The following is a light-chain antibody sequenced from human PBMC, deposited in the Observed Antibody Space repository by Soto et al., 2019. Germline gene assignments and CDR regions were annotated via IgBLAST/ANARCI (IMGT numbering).Light chain of an antibody. V-gene: IGKV1-5*01. CDR3: QQYNSYPVYT. J-gene: IGKJ2*01. CDR2: DAS. Sequence: DIQMTQSPSTLSASVGDRVTITCRASQSISSWLAWYQQKPGKAPKLLIYDASSLESGVPSRFSGSGSGTEFTLTISSLQPDDFATYYSQQYNSYPVYTVGQGTKLEIK. CDR1: QSISSW.